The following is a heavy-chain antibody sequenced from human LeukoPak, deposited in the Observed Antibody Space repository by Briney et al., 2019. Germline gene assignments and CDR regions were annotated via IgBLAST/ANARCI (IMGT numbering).Heavy chain of an antibody. D-gene: IGHD1-1*01. CDR1: GGTFSSYA. Sequence: SVKVSCKASGGTFSSYAISWVRQAPGQGLEWMGRIIPILGIANYAQKFQGRVTITADKSTSTAYMELSSLRSEDTAVYYCARGTTPTRPYYYYYYMDVWGKGTTVTVSS. V-gene: IGHV1-69*04. CDR2: IIPILGIA. J-gene: IGHJ6*03. CDR3: ARGTTPTRPYYYYYYMDV.